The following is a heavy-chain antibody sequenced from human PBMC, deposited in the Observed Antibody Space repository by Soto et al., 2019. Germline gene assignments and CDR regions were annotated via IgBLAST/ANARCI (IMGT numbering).Heavy chain of an antibody. Sequence: VNVSCKASVYTFTSYGISWVRQAPGQGLEWMGWISAYNGNTNYAQKLQGRVTMTTDTSTSTAYMELRSLRSDDTAVFYCARSSGRFSDFDHWGQGTLVTVSS. J-gene: IGHJ4*02. CDR2: ISAYNGNT. D-gene: IGHD1-26*01. V-gene: IGHV1-18*01. CDR1: VYTFTSYG. CDR3: ARSSGRFSDFDH.